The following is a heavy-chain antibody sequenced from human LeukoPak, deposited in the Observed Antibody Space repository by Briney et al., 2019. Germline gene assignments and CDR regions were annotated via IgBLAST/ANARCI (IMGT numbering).Heavy chain of an antibody. D-gene: IGHD4-17*01. CDR3: ARGHYGDYVDH. CDR2: INHSGST. Sequence: PSETLSLTCAVYGGSFSGYYWSWIRQPPGKGLEWIGEINHSGSTNYNPSLKSRVTISVDTSKNQFSLKLSSVTAADTAVYYCARGHYGDYVDHWGQGTTVTVSS. CDR1: GGSFSGYY. V-gene: IGHV4-34*01. J-gene: IGHJ4*03.